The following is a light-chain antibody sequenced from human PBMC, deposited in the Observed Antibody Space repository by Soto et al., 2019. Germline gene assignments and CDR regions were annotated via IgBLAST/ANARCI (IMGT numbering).Light chain of an antibody. CDR1: QSIRSW. V-gene: IGKV1-5*01. Sequence: DFQMIPTPSTVSASLGDRVTIPCRASQSIRSWVAWYQQDPGNAPKLLIYDASILESGVPTRYGDSGHGTEFTLTITSQQPDDFATYYCQQYNSYSPLTFGVGTKVDIK. CDR2: DAS. CDR3: QQYNSYSPLT. J-gene: IGKJ4*01.